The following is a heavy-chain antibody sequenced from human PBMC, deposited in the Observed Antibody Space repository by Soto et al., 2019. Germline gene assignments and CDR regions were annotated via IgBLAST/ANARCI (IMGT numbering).Heavy chain of an antibody. J-gene: IGHJ5*02. CDR2: IKQDGSEK. D-gene: IGHD6-13*01. Sequence: GGSLRLSCAASGFTFSSYWMSWVRQAPGKGLEWVANIKQDGSEKYYVDSVKGRFTISRDNAKNSLYLQMNSLRAEDTAVYYCARYTDGAAENNWFDPWGQGTLVTVSS. CDR3: ARYTDGAAENNWFDP. V-gene: IGHV3-7*01. CDR1: GFTFSSYW.